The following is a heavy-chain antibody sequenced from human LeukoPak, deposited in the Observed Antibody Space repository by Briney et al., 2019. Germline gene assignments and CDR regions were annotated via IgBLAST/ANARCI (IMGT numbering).Heavy chain of an antibody. J-gene: IGHJ4*02. CDR1: GGSISSYY. D-gene: IGHD3-22*01. Sequence: SSETLSLTCAVSGGSISSYYWSWIRQPPGKGLEWIGYIYYSGSTNYNPSLKSRVTISVDTSKNQFSLKLSSVTAADTAVYYCARHARNYYDSSGFFDYWGQGTLVTVSS. CDR2: IYYSGST. V-gene: IGHV4-59*08. CDR3: ARHARNYYDSSGFFDY.